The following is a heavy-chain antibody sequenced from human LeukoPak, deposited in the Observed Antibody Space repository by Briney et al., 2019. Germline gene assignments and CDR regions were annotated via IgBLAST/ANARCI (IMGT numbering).Heavy chain of an antibody. Sequence: SETLSLTCTVSGESISGFYWTWIRQPPGKGLEWIGYIYYSGSTNYNPSLKSRVTISVDTSKNQFSLKLSSVTAADTAVYYCARHRRLYYHHLGGDWFDPWGQGTLVTVSS. D-gene: IGHD3-10*01. CDR1: GESISGFY. V-gene: IGHV4-59*08. CDR3: ARHRRLYYHHLGGDWFDP. J-gene: IGHJ5*02. CDR2: IYYSGST.